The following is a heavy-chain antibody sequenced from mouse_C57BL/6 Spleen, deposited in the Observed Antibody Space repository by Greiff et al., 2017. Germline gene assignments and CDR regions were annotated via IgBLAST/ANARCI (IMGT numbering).Heavy chain of an antibody. CDR2: IDPSDSET. D-gene: IGHD2-5*01. CDR3: ARSYSNPRDAMDY. CDR1: GYTFTSYW. Sequence: VQLQQPGAELVRPGSSVKLSCKASGYTFTSYWMHWVKQRPIQGLEWIGNIDPSDSETHYNQKFKDKATLTVDKSSSTAYMQLSSLTSEDSAVYYCARSYSNPRDAMDYWGQGTSVTVSS. V-gene: IGHV1-52*01. J-gene: IGHJ4*01.